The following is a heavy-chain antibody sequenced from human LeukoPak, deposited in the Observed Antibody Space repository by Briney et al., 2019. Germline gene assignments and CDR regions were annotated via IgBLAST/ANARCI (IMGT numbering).Heavy chain of an antibody. J-gene: IGHJ3*01. Sequence: SETLSLTCTVSGYSISSGYYWGWIRQPPGKGLEWIGSIYHSGSTYYNPSLKSRVTISVDTSKNQFSLKLSSVTAADTTVYYCARRAVAGTGAFDVWGQGTMVTVSS. V-gene: IGHV4-38-2*02. D-gene: IGHD6-19*01. CDR2: IYHSGST. CDR1: GYSISSGYY. CDR3: ARRAVAGTGAFDV.